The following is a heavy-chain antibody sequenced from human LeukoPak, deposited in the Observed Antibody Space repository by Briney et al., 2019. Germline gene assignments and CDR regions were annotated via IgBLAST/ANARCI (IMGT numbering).Heavy chain of an antibody. CDR1: GYTFSSYA. D-gene: IGHD6-19*01. J-gene: IGHJ4*02. V-gene: IGHV1-3*03. CDR2: INGDNGNT. CDR3: ARGGPNSGGWTLDH. Sequence: GASVKVSCKASGYTFSSYAMHWVRQAPGQRLEWVGCINGDNGNTQYSQKFQGRVTFTRDSSASAAYMELSSLTSEDMAVFYCARGGPNSGGWTLDHWGQGTLVTVSS.